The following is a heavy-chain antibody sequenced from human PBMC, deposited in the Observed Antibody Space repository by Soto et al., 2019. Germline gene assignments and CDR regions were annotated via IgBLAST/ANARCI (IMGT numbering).Heavy chain of an antibody. D-gene: IGHD3-9*01. CDR1: GGTFSSYA. V-gene: IGHV1-69*06. Sequence: SVKVSCKASGGTFSSYAISWVRQAPGQGLEWMGGIIPIFGTANYAQKFQGRVTITADKSTSTAYIELSSLRSEDTAVYYCAIDILTGYYKRPHAFDIWGQGTMVTVSS. J-gene: IGHJ3*02. CDR2: IIPIFGTA. CDR3: AIDILTGYYKRPHAFDI.